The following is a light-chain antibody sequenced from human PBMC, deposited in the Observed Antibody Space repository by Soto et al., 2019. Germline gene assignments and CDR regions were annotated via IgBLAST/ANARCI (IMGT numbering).Light chain of an antibody. CDR3: AAWDDSLNGVV. V-gene: IGLV1-44*01. J-gene: IGLJ2*01. CDR2: SNN. CDR1: SSNIGSNT. Sequence: SLLTQPASAYGIPGRMVTISCSGSSSNIGSNTVNWYQQLPGTAPKLLIYSNNQRPSGVPDRFSGSKSGTSASLAISGLQSEDEADYYCAAWDDSLNGVVFGGGTKVTVL.